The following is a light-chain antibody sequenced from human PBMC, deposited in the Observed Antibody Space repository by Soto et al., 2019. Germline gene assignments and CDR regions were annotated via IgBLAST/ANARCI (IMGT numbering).Light chain of an antibody. J-gene: IGLJ2*01. CDR2: DTN. CDR3: LLSYSGTKV. Sequence: QTVVTQEPSLTVSPGGTVTLTCGSNTGAVTSGHYPDWVQQNPAQAPRTLIYDTNNKHSWTPARFSGSLLGGKAALTLSGAQPEDEAEYYCLLSYSGTKVFGGGTKLTVL. V-gene: IGLV7-46*01. CDR1: TGAVTSGHY.